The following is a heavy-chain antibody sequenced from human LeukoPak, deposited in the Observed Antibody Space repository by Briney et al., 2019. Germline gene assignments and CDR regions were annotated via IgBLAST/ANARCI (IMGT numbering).Heavy chain of an antibody. CDR1: GGSISSSSYY. Sequence: PSETLSLTYTVSGGSISSSSYYWGWIRQPPGKGLEWIGTIYYSGNTYYNPSLKSRVTISVDTSKNQFSLKLSSVTAADTAVYYCAEYCSGTTCYRRGFDYWGQGTLVTVSP. V-gene: IGHV4-39*01. J-gene: IGHJ4*02. D-gene: IGHD2-2*01. CDR3: AEYCSGTTCYRRGFDY. CDR2: IYYSGNT.